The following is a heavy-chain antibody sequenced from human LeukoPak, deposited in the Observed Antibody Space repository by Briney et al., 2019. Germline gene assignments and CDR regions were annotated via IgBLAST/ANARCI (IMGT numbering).Heavy chain of an antibody. CDR3: AKALVGATAHAFDI. J-gene: IGHJ3*02. CDR2: ITGSGGST. Sequence: GGSLRLSCAASGFTFSTYAMSWVRQAPGQGLGWVSAITGSGGSTYYADSVKGRFTISRDNSKNTLYLQMNSLRAEDTAVYYCAKALVGATAHAFDIWGQGTMVTVSS. D-gene: IGHD1-26*01. CDR1: GFTFSTYA. V-gene: IGHV3-23*01.